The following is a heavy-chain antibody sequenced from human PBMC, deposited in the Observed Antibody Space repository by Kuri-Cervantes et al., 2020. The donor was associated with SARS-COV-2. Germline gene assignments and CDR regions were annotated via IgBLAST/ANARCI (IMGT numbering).Heavy chain of an antibody. CDR3: ARQLGIDDASDI. J-gene: IGHJ3*02. CDR1: GGSISSSSYY. V-gene: IGHV4-39*07. Sequence: GSLRLSCTVSGGSISSSSYYWGWIRQPPGKGLEWIGSIYHSGSAYYNPSLKSRVTISIDKSKNQFSLNLSSVTAAGTAMFYCARQLGIDDASDIWGQGTMVTVSS. D-gene: IGHD7-27*01. CDR2: IYHSGSA.